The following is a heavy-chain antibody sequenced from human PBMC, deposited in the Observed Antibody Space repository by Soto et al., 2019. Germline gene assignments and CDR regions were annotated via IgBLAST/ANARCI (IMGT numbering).Heavy chain of an antibody. V-gene: IGHV4-34*01. CDR2: INHSGSS. D-gene: IGHD1-26*01. CDR3: ARGRVGATNWNWFGP. CDR1: GGSFSDYY. J-gene: IGHJ5*02. Sequence: PSETLSLTCAVYGGSFSDYYWSWIRQPPGKGLEWIGEINHSGSSNYNPPLESRVIISADTSKNEFSLKLNSVTAADTAVYYCARGRVGATNWNWFGPWGQGTLVTVSS.